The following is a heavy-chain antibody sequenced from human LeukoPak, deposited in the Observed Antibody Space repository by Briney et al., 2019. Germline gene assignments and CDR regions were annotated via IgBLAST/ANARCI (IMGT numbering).Heavy chain of an antibody. CDR2: IKPDGSDK. Sequence: GGSLRLSCAASGFTFSGYWMSWVRQAPGKGLECVANIKPDGSDKYYVDSVKGRFTNSRENAKNSLHLHMNSLRAEDTAVYYCARDRIQLWSHDYWGQGTLVTVSS. CDR3: ARDRIQLWSHDY. J-gene: IGHJ4*02. CDR1: GFTFSGYW. D-gene: IGHD5-18*01. V-gene: IGHV3-7*04.